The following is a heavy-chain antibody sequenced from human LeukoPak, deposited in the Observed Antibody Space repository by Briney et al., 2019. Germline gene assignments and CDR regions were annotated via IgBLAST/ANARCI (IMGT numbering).Heavy chain of an antibody. CDR1: GFIFDDYG. J-gene: IGHJ4*02. V-gene: IGHV3-20*04. D-gene: IGHD1-7*01. CDR2: TNWNGGST. Sequence: GGSLRLSCAASGFIFDDYGMSWVRQAPGKGLEWVSGTNWNGGSTGYADSVKGRFTISRDNAKNSLYLQMNSLRAEDTASYYCARDDSSITGTKRHWGQGTLVTVSS. CDR3: ARDDSSITGTKRH.